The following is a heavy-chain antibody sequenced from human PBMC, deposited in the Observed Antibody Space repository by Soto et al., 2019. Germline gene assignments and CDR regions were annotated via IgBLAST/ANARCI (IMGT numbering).Heavy chain of an antibody. Sequence: ASVKVSCKASGGTFSSYSISWVLQAPGQGLEWMGGIIPIFGTANYAQKFQGRVTITADKSTSTAYMELSSLRSEDTAVYYCARGLEYSSSSDWESAFDYWGQGTLVTVSS. CDR1: GGTFSSYS. CDR3: ARGLEYSSSSDWESAFDY. V-gene: IGHV1-69*06. D-gene: IGHD6-6*01. J-gene: IGHJ4*02. CDR2: IIPIFGTA.